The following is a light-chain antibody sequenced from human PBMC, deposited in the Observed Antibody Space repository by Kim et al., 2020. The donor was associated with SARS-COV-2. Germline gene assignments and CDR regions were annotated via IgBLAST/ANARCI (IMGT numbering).Light chain of an antibody. CDR1: QSIRSN. Sequence: EIVMTQSPATLTVSPGERATLSCRASQSIRSNLVWYQQKPGRAPRLLVYGASTRATGIPARFSGSGFGTEFTLTISSVQSEDFAIYYCQQYNDWLAFGGGTKVDIK. V-gene: IGKV3-15*01. CDR2: GAS. CDR3: QQYNDWLA. J-gene: IGKJ4*01.